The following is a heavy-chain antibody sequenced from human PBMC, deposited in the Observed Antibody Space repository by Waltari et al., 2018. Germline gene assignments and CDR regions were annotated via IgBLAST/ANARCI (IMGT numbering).Heavy chain of an antibody. V-gene: IGHV4-34*01. CDR1: GGSFSGYY. D-gene: IGHD5-12*01. Sequence: QVQLQQWGAGLLKPSETLSLTCAVYGGSFSGYYWSWIRQPPGKGLEWIGEINHSGSTHYNPSLKSRVTISVDTSKNQFSLKLSSVTAADTAVYYCARVGYSGYDYPADAFDIWGQGTMVTVSS. CDR2: INHSGST. J-gene: IGHJ3*02. CDR3: ARVGYSGYDYPADAFDI.